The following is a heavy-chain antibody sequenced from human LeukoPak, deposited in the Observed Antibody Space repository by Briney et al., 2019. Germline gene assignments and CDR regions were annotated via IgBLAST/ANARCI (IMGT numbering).Heavy chain of an antibody. CDR1: GFTFSSYS. CDR3: ARGDYGDRDLDY. Sequence: GGSLRLSCAASGFTFSSYSMNWVRQAPGKGLEWVSYISSRSSSIYYADSVKGRFTLSRDNAKNSLYLQMNSLRDEDTAVYYCARGDYGDRDLDYWGQGTLVTVPS. J-gene: IGHJ4*02. CDR2: ISSRSSSI. D-gene: IGHD4-17*01. V-gene: IGHV3-48*02.